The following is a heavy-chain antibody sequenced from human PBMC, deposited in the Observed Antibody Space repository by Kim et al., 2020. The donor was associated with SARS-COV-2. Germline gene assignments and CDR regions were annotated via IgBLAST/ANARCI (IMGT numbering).Heavy chain of an antibody. D-gene: IGHD2-2*01. V-gene: IGHV4-39*01. CDR1: GGSISSSSYY. CDR2: IYYSGST. CDR3: ARHSHIVVVPAAILP. J-gene: IGHJ4*02. Sequence: SETLSLTCTVSGGSISSSSYYWGWIRQPPGKGLEWIGSIYYSGSTYYNPSLKSRVTISVDTSKNQFSLKLSSVTAADTAVYYCARHSHIVVVPAAILPWGQGTLVTVSS.